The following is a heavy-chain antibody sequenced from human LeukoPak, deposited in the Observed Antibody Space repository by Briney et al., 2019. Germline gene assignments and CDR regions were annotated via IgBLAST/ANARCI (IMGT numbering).Heavy chain of an antibody. CDR2: ISYDGSNK. CDR3: ARDPSRGASFTMIVVGDY. V-gene: IGHV3-30-3*01. Sequence: GGSLRLSCAASGFPFSSYAMHWVRQAPGKGLEWVAVISYDGSNKYYADSVKGRFTISRDNSKNTLYLQMNSLRAEDTAVYYCARDPSRGASFTMIVVGDYWGQGTLVTVSS. D-gene: IGHD3-22*01. CDR1: GFPFSSYA. J-gene: IGHJ4*02.